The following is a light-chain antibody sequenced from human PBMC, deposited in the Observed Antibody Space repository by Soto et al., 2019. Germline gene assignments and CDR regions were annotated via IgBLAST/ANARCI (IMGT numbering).Light chain of an antibody. J-gene: IGKJ3*01. Sequence: EIVLTQSPATLSLSPGERATLSCRASQSVSSYLAWYQQKPGQAPRLLIYDASNRATGIPARFSGSGSGTDFTLTISSLEPEDFAVYYCHQRSNRPRVTFGPGTKVDIK. CDR1: QSVSSY. CDR3: HQRSNRPRVT. CDR2: DAS. V-gene: IGKV3-11*01.